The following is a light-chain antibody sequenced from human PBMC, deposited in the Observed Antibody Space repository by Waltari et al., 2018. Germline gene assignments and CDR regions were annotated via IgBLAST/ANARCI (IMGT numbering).Light chain of an antibody. CDR3: QQCDDLPWT. CDR2: DAS. V-gene: IGKV1-33*01. J-gene: IGKJ1*01. CDR1: QDISDR. Sequence: DIQMTQSPSSLSASVGDRVSITCQASQDISDRLNWYQQKPGRAPNLLIYDASDLETGVPSGFSGSGSGTDFTFTISSLQPEDVATYYCQQCDDLPWTFGQGTKVEIK.